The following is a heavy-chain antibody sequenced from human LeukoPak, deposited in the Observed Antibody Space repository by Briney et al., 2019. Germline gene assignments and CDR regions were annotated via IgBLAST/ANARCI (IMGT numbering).Heavy chain of an antibody. CDR2: VSDAGKTA. CDR1: GFVFNQYT. CDR3: AKSDCGGDGCKLLNY. D-gene: IGHD2-21*01. J-gene: IGHJ4*02. V-gene: IGHV3-23*01. Sequence: PGGSLRLSCVGSGFVFNQYTMHWVRQAPGKGLEWVSGVSDAGKTARYADSVKGRFTISRDNFRNTFSLQMNSLRVEDTAIYYCAKSDCGGDGCKLLNYWGQGILVTVSS.